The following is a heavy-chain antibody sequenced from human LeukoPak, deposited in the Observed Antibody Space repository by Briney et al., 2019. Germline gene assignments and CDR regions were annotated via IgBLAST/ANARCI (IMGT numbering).Heavy chain of an antibody. CDR2: IYKTGST. CDR3: ARVSTGRSNWFDP. D-gene: IGHD4-11*01. V-gene: IGHV4-39*07. CDR1: GGSISSSTYY. J-gene: IGHJ5*02. Sequence: SETLSLTCTVSGGSISSSTYYWAWIRQPPGKGLEWFGSIYKTGSTNYSPSLKSRVTISVDTSKNQFSLKLSSVTAADTAVYYCARVSTGRSNWFDPWGQGILVTVSS.